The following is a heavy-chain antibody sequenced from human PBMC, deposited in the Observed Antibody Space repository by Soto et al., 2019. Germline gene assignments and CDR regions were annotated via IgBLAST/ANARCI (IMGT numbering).Heavy chain of an antibody. Sequence: ASVKVSFKASGYPFTHYHLYWVRQAPGRGLEWLGMISPSGGSTTYAQNLQGRVTMTRDTSTNTVYMELSSLRSEDTAVYYCAREAINSSAYSRYFQHWGQGTMVTVSS. J-gene: IGHJ1*01. CDR2: ISPSGGST. CDR1: GYPFTHYH. CDR3: AREAINSSAYSRYFQH. V-gene: IGHV1-46*01. D-gene: IGHD3-22*01.